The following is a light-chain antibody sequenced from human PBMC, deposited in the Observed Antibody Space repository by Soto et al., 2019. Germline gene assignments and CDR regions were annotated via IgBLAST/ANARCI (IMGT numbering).Light chain of an antibody. V-gene: IGLV2-23*02. CDR2: QVT. CDR3: CSFAGSPWV. CDR1: GSDVGSYNL. Sequence: QSALTQPASVSGSPGQSITISCSGTGSDVGSYNLVSWYKHHPGKAPKLIIYQVTKRPSVVSNRFSGSKSGNTASLTISGLQSADEADYYCCSFAGSPWVFGGGTQLTVL. J-gene: IGLJ7*01.